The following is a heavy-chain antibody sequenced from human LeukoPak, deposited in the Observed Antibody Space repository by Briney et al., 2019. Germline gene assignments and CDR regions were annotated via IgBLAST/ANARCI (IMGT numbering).Heavy chain of an antibody. J-gene: IGHJ4*02. CDR2: IYYGGNT. CDR3: ATTPGTMVRGVILY. CDR1: GGSISSGGYY. V-gene: IGHV4-31*03. Sequence: SETLFLTCTVSGGSISSGGYYWSWIRQHPGTGLEWIGYIYYGGNTDYNPSLKSRVTMSVDTSKNQFSLKLSSVTTADTAVYYCATTPGTMVRGVILYWGQGTLVTVSS. D-gene: IGHD3-10*01.